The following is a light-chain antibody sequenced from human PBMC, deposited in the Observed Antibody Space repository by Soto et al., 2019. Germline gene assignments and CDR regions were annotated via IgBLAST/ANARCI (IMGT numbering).Light chain of an antibody. CDR2: KAS. CDR1: QSISSW. CDR3: QQYNSYST. Sequence: DIQIAQSPSTLSSSVRERVTITCRASQSISSWLAWYQQKPGKAPKLLIYKASSLESGVPSRFSGSGSGTEFTLTISSLQPDDFATYYCQQYNSYSTFGQGTKVDI. V-gene: IGKV1-5*03. J-gene: IGKJ1*01.